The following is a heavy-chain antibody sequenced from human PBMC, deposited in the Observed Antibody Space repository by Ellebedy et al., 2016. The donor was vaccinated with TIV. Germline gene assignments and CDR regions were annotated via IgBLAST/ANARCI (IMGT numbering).Heavy chain of an antibody. CDR1: GYTFTSYD. J-gene: IGHJ5*02. Sequence: ASVKVSCKASGYTFTSYDINWVRQATGQGLEWMGWISAYNGNTNYAQKLQGRVTMTTDTSTSTAYMELRSLRSDDTAVYYCARELISVATITGGRWFDPWGQGTLVTVSS. D-gene: IGHD5-12*01. CDR3: ARELISVATITGGRWFDP. CDR2: ISAYNGNT. V-gene: IGHV1-18*01.